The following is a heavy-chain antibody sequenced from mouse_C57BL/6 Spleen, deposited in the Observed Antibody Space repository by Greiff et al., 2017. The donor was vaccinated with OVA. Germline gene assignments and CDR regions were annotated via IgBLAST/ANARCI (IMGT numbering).Heavy chain of an antibody. D-gene: IGHD1-1*01. V-gene: IGHV1-18*01. Sequence: EVQLQQSGPELVKPGASVKIPCKASGYTFTDYNMDWVKQSHGKSLEWIGDINPNNGGTIYNQKFKGKATLTVDKSSSTAYMELRSLTSEDTAVYYWARRLLRGGFAYWGQGTLVTVSA. CDR1: GYTFTDYN. CDR2: INPNNGGT. CDR3: ARRLLRGGFAY. J-gene: IGHJ3*01.